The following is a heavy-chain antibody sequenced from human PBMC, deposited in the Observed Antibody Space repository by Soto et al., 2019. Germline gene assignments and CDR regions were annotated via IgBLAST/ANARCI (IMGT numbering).Heavy chain of an antibody. CDR2: ISDYNGNT. D-gene: IGHD3-22*01. J-gene: IGHJ4*01. Sequence: ASVKVSCNASGYTSTGYGITWVRQAPGQALAWMGWISDYNGNTNYAPNLQGSVTMTTYTSRSTAYMELRSLRSDDTAGYYYARGPVGYDSSGYLAVWPDYWG. CDR1: GYTSTGYG. CDR3: ARGPVGYDSSGYLAVWPDY. V-gene: IGHV1-18*01.